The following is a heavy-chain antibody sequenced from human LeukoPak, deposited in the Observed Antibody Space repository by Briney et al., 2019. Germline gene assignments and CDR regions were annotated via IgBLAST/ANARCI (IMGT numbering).Heavy chain of an antibody. J-gene: IGHJ5*02. D-gene: IGHD2-15*01. Sequence: PSETLSLTCTVSGGSISSSSYYWGWIRQPPGKGLEWIGSIYYSGSTYYNPSLKSRVTISVDTSKNQFSLKLSSVTAADTAVYYCARVSTGGYCSGGSCYWFDPWGQGTLVTVSS. CDR1: GGSISSSSYY. CDR3: ARVSTGGYCSGGSCYWFDP. CDR2: IYYSGST. V-gene: IGHV4-39*07.